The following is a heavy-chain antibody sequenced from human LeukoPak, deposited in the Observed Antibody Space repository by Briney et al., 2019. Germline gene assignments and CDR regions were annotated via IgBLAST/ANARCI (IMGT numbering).Heavy chain of an antibody. V-gene: IGHV4-31*03. CDR2: IYYSGST. J-gene: IGHJ3*01. CDR1: GGSISSGGYY. Sequence: NPSETLSLTCTVSGGSISSGGYYWSWIRQHPGKGLEWIGYIYYSGSTYYNPSLESRVTISVDTSKNQFSLKLSSVTAADTAVYYCARAVEASALDVWGQGTMVTVSS. CDR3: ARAVEASALDV.